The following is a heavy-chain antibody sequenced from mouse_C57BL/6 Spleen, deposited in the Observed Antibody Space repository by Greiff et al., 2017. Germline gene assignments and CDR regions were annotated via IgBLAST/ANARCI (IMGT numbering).Heavy chain of an antibody. D-gene: IGHD2-3*01. Sequence: QVQLQQPGAELVKPGASVKLSCKASGYTFTSYWMHWVKQRPGQGLEWIGMIHPNSGSTNYNEKFKSKATLTVDKSSSTAYMQLSSLTSEDSAVYYCARHDGYSSGDYFDYWGQGTTLTVSS. CDR2: IHPNSGST. V-gene: IGHV1-64*01. CDR3: ARHDGYSSGDYFDY. CDR1: GYTFTSYW. J-gene: IGHJ2*01.